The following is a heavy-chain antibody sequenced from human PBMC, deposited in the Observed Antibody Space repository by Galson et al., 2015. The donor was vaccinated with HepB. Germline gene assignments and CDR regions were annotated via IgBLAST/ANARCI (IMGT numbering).Heavy chain of an antibody. Sequence: YADSLQGRFTISRDNSKNTLYLQMTSLTTEDTAVYYCARDQAGLYDNSGSYFDYWGQGTLVTVSS. V-gene: IGHV3-30*01. D-gene: IGHD3-22*01. CDR3: ARDQAGLYDNSGSYFDY. J-gene: IGHJ4*02.